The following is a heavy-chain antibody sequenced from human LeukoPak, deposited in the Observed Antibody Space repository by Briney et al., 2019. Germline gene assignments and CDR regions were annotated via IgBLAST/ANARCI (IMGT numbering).Heavy chain of an antibody. V-gene: IGHV3-21*01. J-gene: IGHJ4*02. CDR3: VRSHDVAAALFDN. D-gene: IGHD6-13*01. CDR2: ISYRGKYI. CDR1: GFTFNNHS. Sequence: GGSLRLSCASSGFTFNNHSMNWVRQGPGKRLEWVSSISYRGKYIYYADSVRGRFTISRDNAKNSLHLQMSSLRVEDMAVYYCVRSHDVAAALFDNWGQGTLVTVSS.